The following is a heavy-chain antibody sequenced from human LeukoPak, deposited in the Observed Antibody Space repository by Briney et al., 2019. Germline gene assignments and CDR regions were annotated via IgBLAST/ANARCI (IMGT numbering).Heavy chain of an antibody. Sequence: PSQTLSLTCAVSGGSISSGGYSWSWIRQPPGKGLEWIGYIYYSGSTYYNPSLKSRVTISVDTSKNQFSLKLSSVTAADTAVYYCARVGWRHSYGYTDYYYYYMDVWGKGTTVTVSS. CDR3: ARVGWRHSYGYTDYYYYYMDV. J-gene: IGHJ6*03. CDR2: IYYSGST. CDR1: GGSISSGGYS. D-gene: IGHD5-18*01. V-gene: IGHV4-30-4*07.